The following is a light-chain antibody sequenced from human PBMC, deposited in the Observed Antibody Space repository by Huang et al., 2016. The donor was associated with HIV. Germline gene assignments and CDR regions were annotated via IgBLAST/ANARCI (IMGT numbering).Light chain of an antibody. J-gene: IGKJ5*01. Sequence: HLTQSPPSLSASVGDSVFISCRASQDIGTSLAWYQQRTGRAPKLLISGASTLQTGVPSRFSCDSAGTFFTLFITDLQPEDFATYYCQQLHAYPITFGQGTRLDIK. CDR2: GAS. V-gene: IGKV1-13*02. CDR3: QQLHAYPIT. CDR1: QDIGTS.